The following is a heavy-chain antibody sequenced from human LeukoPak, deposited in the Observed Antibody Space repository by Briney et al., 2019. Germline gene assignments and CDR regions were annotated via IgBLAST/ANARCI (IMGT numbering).Heavy chain of an antibody. D-gene: IGHD5-24*01. CDR2: ISSNGGSI. J-gene: IGHJ5*02. V-gene: IGHV3-64*01. CDR1: GFTFSDYA. CDR3: ARDNSVRDEAWWFNP. Sequence: GGSLRLSCAASGFTFSDYAMHWVRQAPGKELEYVSAISSNGGSIHYANSVKGRFTISRDNSKNTLYLQMDSLRAEDTAVYYCARDNSVRDEAWWFNPWGQGTLVTVSS.